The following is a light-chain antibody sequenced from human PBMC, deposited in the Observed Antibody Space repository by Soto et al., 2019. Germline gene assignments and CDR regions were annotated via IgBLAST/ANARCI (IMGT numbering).Light chain of an antibody. V-gene: IGKV3-15*01. CDR2: GAS. J-gene: IGKJ4*01. Sequence: EIGMTQSPATLSVSPGERATLSCRASESVSSNLAWYQQKPGQAPRLLIYGASTRATGIPARFSGSGSGTDFTLNISSLQSEDFALYYCQQYNNWLTFGGGTKVEIK. CDR1: ESVSSN. CDR3: QQYNNWLT.